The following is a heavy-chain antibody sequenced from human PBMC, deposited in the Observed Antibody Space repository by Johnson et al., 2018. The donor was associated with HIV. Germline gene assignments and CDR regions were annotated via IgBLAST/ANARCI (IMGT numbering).Heavy chain of an antibody. CDR3: ASGDDDGF. V-gene: IGHV3-30*04. J-gene: IGHJ3*01. Sequence: QVQLVESGGGVVQPGRSLRLSCEASEFTFSNYPMHWVRQAPGKGLEWVAVISYNGNNKYYADSLKGRFTISRDNSKNTLYLQMNSLRVEDTAVYYCASGDDDGFWGQVTMVTVSS. CDR1: EFTFSNYP. D-gene: IGHD5-12*01. CDR2: ISYNGNNK.